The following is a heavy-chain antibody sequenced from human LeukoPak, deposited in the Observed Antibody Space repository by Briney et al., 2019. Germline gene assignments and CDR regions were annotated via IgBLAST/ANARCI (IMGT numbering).Heavy chain of an antibody. CDR3: ARDKGVLDY. Sequence: SETLSLTCTVSGGSISSSSYYWGWIRQPPGKGLEWIGSIYYSGATYYNPSLNNRVTISVDTSKNQFSLKLSSVTAADTAVYYCARDKGVLDYWGQGTLVTVSS. V-gene: IGHV4-39*07. CDR2: IYYSGAT. CDR1: GGSISSSSYY. D-gene: IGHD3-16*01. J-gene: IGHJ4*02.